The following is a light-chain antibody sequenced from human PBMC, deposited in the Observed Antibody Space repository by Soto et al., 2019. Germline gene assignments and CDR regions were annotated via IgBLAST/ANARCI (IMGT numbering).Light chain of an antibody. Sequence: DSQMTHSPSTLSASVGDRVTITCRASQSISSWLAWYQQKPGKAPKLLIYDASSLESGVPSRFSGSGSGTEFTLTISSLQPDDFATYYRQQYNSYSTFGQGTKVDIK. J-gene: IGKJ1*01. CDR3: QQYNSYST. CDR1: QSISSW. CDR2: DAS. V-gene: IGKV1-5*01.